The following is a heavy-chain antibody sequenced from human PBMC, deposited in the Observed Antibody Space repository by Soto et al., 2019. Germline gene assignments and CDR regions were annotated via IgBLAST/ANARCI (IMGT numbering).Heavy chain of an antibody. V-gene: IGHV1-69*12. CDR3: ARDNDRLQLGGNYYYIMDV. J-gene: IGHJ6*02. D-gene: IGHD4-4*01. CDR2: NIPLFRTP. CDR1: GGTFSSYA. Sequence: QVQLVQSGAEVKEPGSSVKVSCKASGGTFSSYAISWVRQAPGQGLEWMGGNIPLFRTPDYAKKFQGRVTITAKEPTSTAYMELNSLRFDDTAVYYCARDNDRLQLGGNYYYIMDVWGQGTTITVSS.